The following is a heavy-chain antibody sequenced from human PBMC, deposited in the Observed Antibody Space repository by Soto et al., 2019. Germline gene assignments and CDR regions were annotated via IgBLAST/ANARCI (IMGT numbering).Heavy chain of an antibody. D-gene: IGHD2-15*01. CDR1: GGTFSSCS. Sequence: ASVKVSFKTAGGTFSSCSISWVRQAPGQGLEWMGWIIPIFGTANYAQKFQGRVTITADESTSTAYMELSSLRSEDTAVYYCARGQMVVAATPYYYGMDVWGQGTTVTVSS. J-gene: IGHJ6*02. V-gene: IGHV1-69*13. CDR3: ARGQMVVAATPYYYGMDV. CDR2: IIPIFGTA.